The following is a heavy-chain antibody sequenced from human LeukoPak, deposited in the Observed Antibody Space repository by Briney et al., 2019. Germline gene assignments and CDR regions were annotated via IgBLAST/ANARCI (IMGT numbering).Heavy chain of an antibody. J-gene: IGHJ4*02. CDR3: ARDRFRSSGSGAFDY. Sequence: PGGSLRLSCAASGFTFSSYEMNWVRQAPGKGLEWVSYISSSGSTIYYADSVKGRFTISRDNAKNSLYLRMNSLRAEDTAVYYCARDRFRSSGSGAFDYWGQGTLVTVSS. CDR1: GFTFSSYE. V-gene: IGHV3-48*03. D-gene: IGHD3-22*01. CDR2: ISSSGSTI.